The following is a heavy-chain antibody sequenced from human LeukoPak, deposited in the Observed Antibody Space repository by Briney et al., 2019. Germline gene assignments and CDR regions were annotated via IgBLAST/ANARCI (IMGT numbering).Heavy chain of an antibody. CDR3: ARAYDFWSGYHFTYDY. D-gene: IGHD3-3*01. Sequence: GGPLRLSCAASGFTFSSYEMNWVRQAPGKGLEWVSYLSSSGSTIYYADSVKGRFTISRDNAKNSLYLQMNSLRAEDTAVYYCARAYDFWSGYHFTYDYWGQGTLVTVSS. CDR1: GFTFSSYE. J-gene: IGHJ4*02. V-gene: IGHV3-48*03. CDR2: LSSSGSTI.